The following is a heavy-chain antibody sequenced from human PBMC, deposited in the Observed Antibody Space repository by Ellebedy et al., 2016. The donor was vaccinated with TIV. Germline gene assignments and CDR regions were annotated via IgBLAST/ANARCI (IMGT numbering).Heavy chain of an antibody. CDR3: GRAREPGPFAYYYYGMDV. Sequence: GESLKISCAGSGFTFSDYFMSWVRQAPGKGLEWISYIPASGTGIYYAHAVKGRFTVARDNANKSLHLQMNNLRGDDTAVYYCGRAREPGPFAYYYYGMDVWGQGTTVTVSS. V-gene: IGHV3-11*01. CDR1: GFTFSDYF. J-gene: IGHJ6*02. CDR2: IPASGTGI. D-gene: IGHD1-1*01.